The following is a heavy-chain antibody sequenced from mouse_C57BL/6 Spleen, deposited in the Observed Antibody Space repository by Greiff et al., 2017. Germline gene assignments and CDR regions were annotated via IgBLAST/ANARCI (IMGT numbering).Heavy chain of an antibody. J-gene: IGHJ2*01. Sequence: EVHLVESGGGLVKPGGSLKLSCAASGFTFSDYGLHWVRQAPEKGLEWVAYISSGSSTIYYADTVKGRFTISRDNAKITLFLQMTSLRSEDTSMYYCARNYYGSIPGYWGQGTTLTVSS. CDR3: ARNYYGSIPGY. CDR1: GFTFSDYG. V-gene: IGHV5-17*01. D-gene: IGHD1-1*01. CDR2: ISSGSSTI.